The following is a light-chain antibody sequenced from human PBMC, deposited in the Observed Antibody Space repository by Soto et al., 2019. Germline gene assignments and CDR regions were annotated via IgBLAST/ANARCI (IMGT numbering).Light chain of an antibody. Sequence: QSVLTQPASVSGSPGQSITISCTGASSDVANNEYVSWYQQHPGNAPKLMIHEVRNRPSGVSDRFSGSKSGNTAYLTISGLQAEDEADYYCSSYTINSGWVFGGGTKVTVL. J-gene: IGLJ3*02. V-gene: IGLV2-14*03. CDR2: EVR. CDR3: SSYTINSGWV. CDR1: SSDVANNEY.